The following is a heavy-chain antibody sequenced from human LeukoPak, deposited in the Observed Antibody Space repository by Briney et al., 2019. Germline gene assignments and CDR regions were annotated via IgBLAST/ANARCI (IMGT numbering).Heavy chain of an antibody. D-gene: IGHD3-10*01. J-gene: IGHJ4*02. CDR1: GYTFTSYA. V-gene: IGHV1-3*01. Sequence: ASVKVSCKASGYTFTSYAMHWVRQAPGQRLEWMGWINAGNGNTKYSQKFQGRVTITRDTSASTAYMELSSLRSEDTAVYYCARDGPYYYVSGSQGDYWGQGTLVTVSS. CDR3: ARDGPYYYVSGSQGDY. CDR2: INAGNGNT.